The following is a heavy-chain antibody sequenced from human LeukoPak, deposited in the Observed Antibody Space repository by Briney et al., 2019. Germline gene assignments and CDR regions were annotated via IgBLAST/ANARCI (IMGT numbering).Heavy chain of an antibody. J-gene: IGHJ4*02. Sequence: GGSLRLSCAAPGFTVSSNYMSWVRQAPGKGLEWVSVIYSGGSTYYADSVKGRFTISRDNSKNTLYLQMNSLRAEDTAVYYCARDLGYSYGYVYWGQGTLVTVSS. CDR2: IYSGGST. CDR1: GFTVSSNY. CDR3: ARDLGYSYGYVY. V-gene: IGHV3-53*01. D-gene: IGHD5-18*01.